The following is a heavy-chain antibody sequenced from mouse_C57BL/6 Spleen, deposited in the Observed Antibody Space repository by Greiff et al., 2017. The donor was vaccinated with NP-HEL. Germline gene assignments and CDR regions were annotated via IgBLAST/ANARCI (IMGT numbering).Heavy chain of an antibody. J-gene: IGHJ2*01. CDR3: AREENSNYLDY. D-gene: IGHD2-5*01. CDR2: INPYNGGT. CDR1: GYTFTDYY. Sequence: VQLQQSGPVLVKPGASVKMSCKASGYTFTDYYMNWVKQSHGKSLEWIGVINPYNGGTSYNQKFKGKATLTVDKSSSTAYMELNSLTSEDSAVYYCAREENSNYLDYWGQGTTLTVSS. V-gene: IGHV1-19*01.